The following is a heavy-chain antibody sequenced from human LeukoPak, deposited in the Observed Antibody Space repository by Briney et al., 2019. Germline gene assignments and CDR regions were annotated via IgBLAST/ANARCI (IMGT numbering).Heavy chain of an antibody. V-gene: IGHV1-18*01. CDR1: GYTFTNYG. Sequence: GASVKVSRKASGYTFTNYGISWVRQAPGQGLEWMGWINPYDGNTNYAHKLQGRGTSTTDTSTSTNYMELRRLRSDDTAVYYCARDCDNVVVPAEPDCWGQATLVTVSS. CDR3: ARDCDNVVVPAEPDC. D-gene: IGHD2-2*01. CDR2: INPYDGNT. J-gene: IGHJ4*02.